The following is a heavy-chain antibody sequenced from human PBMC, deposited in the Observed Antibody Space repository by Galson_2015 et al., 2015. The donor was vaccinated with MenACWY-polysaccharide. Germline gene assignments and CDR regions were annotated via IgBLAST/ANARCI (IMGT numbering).Heavy chain of an antibody. V-gene: IGHV4-31*11. Sequence: TLSLSYAVSGASIGSGDDYYWAWLRQRPGKGLEWNGYIYYSGSTYYIPYLKSRVIISQDTSKNQFPLNLSSETAADTAVYSCARAPRALWFGEAWGQGTLVTVSS. J-gene: IGHJ5*02. CDR1: GASIGSGDDYY. D-gene: IGHD3-10*01. CDR2: IYYSGST. CDR3: ARAPRALWFGEA.